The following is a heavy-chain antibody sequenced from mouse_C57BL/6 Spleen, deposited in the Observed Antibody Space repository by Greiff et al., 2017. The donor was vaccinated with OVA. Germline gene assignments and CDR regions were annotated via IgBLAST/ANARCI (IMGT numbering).Heavy chain of an antibody. CDR1: GYTFTSYW. V-gene: IGHV1-69*01. J-gene: IGHJ2*01. Sequence: VQLQQPGAELVMPGASVKLSCKASGYTFTSYWMHWVKQRPGQGLEWIGEIDPSDSYTNYHQKFKGKSTLTVDKSSSTSYMQLSSLTSEDSAVYYCARSGDYSKFIDYWGQGTTLTVSS. D-gene: IGHD2-5*01. CDR2: IDPSDSYT. CDR3: ARSGDYSKFIDY.